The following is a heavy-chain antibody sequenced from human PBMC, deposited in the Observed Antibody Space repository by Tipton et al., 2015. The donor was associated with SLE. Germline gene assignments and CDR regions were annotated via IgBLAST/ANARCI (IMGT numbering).Heavy chain of an antibody. CDR3: VRDNYGVDY. Sequence: RSLRLSCAASGFTFSAYTMHWVRQAPGKGLEWVAVISFAGGNQYYTDSVKGRFTISRDNAKNTLYLQMNSLSAEDTAVYYCVRDNYGVDYWGQGTLVTVSS. V-gene: IGHV3-30*04. J-gene: IGHJ4*02. CDR1: GFTFSAYT. CDR2: ISFAGGNQ. D-gene: IGHD5-24*01.